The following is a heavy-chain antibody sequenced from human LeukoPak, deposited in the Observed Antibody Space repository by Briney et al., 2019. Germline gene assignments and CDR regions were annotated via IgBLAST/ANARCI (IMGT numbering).Heavy chain of an antibody. CDR3: ARGQVDTTMIIGGWFDH. CDR2: IIPIFGTA. V-gene: IGHV1-69*05. D-gene: IGHD5-18*01. Sequence: GSSVKVSCKASGGTFSRYAISWVRQTPGQGLEWMGGIIPIFGTANYAPKFRGRVTMTTDTPTRTVYMDLRSLRSDDTAVYYCARGQVDTTMIIGGWFDHWGQGTLVIVSS. CDR1: GGTFSRYA. J-gene: IGHJ5*02.